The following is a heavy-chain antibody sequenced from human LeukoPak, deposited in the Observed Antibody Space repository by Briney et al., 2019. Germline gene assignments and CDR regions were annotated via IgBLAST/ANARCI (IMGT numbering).Heavy chain of an antibody. Sequence: PGGSLRLSCAASRFTFSSYAMSWVRQAPGKGLEWVSAISGSGGSTYYADSVKGRFTISRDNSKNTLYLQMNSLRAEDTAVYYCAKAKDYDDYCFDYWGQGTLVTVSS. J-gene: IGHJ4*02. CDR1: RFTFSSYA. CDR2: ISGSGGST. D-gene: IGHD4-17*01. V-gene: IGHV3-23*01. CDR3: AKAKDYDDYCFDY.